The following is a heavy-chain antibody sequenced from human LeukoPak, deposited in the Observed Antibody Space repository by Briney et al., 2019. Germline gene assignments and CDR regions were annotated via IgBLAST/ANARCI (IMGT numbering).Heavy chain of an antibody. CDR3: ARDRDGKAAFDI. CDR2: INWNGGST. J-gene: IGHJ3*02. V-gene: IGHV3-20*01. CDR1: GFTFDDYG. Sequence: PGGSLRLSCAASGFTFDDYGMSWVRQAPGKGLEWVSGINWNGGSTGYADSVKGRFTISRDNAKNSLYLQMNSLRAEDTALYHCARDRDGKAAFDIWGQGTMVTVSS. D-gene: IGHD1-1*01.